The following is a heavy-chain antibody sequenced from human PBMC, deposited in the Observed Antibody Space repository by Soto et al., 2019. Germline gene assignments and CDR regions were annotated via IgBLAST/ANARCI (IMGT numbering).Heavy chain of an antibody. Sequence: EVQLLESGGGLVQPGGSLRLSCAASGFTFSSYAMSWVRQAPGKGLEWVSAISGSGGSTYYADSVKGRFTISRDNSKNTLYLQMNSLRAEDTAVYYCAKDRYGVAARRLNWFDPRGQGTLVTVSS. CDR3: AKDRYGVAARRLNWFDP. J-gene: IGHJ5*02. CDR2: ISGSGGST. V-gene: IGHV3-23*01. CDR1: GFTFSSYA. D-gene: IGHD6-6*01.